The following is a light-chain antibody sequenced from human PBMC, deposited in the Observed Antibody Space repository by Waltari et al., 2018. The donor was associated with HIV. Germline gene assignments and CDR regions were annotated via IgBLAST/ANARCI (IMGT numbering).Light chain of an antibody. CDR2: DDS. J-gene: IGLJ2*01. CDR1: NIKSKN. Sequence: SYVLTQPPSVSVAPGQTATITCGGNNIKSKNVHWYRQRPGQAPTLVVYDDSARPSGIPERFSGSHSENTATLTISRVEAGDEADYYCQVWDSTTDDGVFGGGTKLAVL. CDR3: QVWDSTTDDGV. V-gene: IGLV3-21*02.